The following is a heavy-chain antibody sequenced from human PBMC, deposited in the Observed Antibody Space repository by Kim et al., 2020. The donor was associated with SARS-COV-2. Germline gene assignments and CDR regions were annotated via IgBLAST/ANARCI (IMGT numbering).Heavy chain of an antibody. J-gene: IGHJ6*02. Sequence: KGRFTNSRDNAKNSLDLQMNSLRAEDTAVYYCARMVATPGEIYYYYGMDVWGQGTTVTVSS. D-gene: IGHD5-12*01. CDR3: ARMVATPGEIYYYYGMDV. V-gene: IGHV3-11*01.